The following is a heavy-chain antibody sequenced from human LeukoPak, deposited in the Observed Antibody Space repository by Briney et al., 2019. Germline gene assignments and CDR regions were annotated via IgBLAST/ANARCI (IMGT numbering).Heavy chain of an antibody. Sequence: ASVKVSCKVSGYTLTELSMHWVRQAPGKGLEWMGGFDPEDGETIYAQKFQGRVAMTEDTSTDTAYMELSSLRSEDTAVYYCARDMFVLRRDGYIFDYWGQGTLVTVSS. J-gene: IGHJ4*02. CDR1: GYTLTELS. D-gene: IGHD5-24*01. CDR3: ARDMFVLRRDGYIFDY. V-gene: IGHV1-24*01. CDR2: FDPEDGET.